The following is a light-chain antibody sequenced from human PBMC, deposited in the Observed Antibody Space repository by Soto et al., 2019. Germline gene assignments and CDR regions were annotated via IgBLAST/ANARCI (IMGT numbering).Light chain of an antibody. CDR2: AAS. Sequence: DIQMTQSPSSLSASVGDIVTITCRTSQSVSNYLNWYQQKSGEAPKLLIYAASTLQSGVPSRFSGSGSGTDFTLTISCLQSEDFATYYCQQYYSYPRTFGQGTKGDIK. CDR1: QSVSNY. CDR3: QQYYSYPRT. V-gene: IGKV1-39*01. J-gene: IGKJ1*01.